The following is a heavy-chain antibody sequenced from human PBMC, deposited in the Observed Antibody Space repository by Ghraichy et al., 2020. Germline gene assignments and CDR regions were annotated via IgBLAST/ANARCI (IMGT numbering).Heavy chain of an antibody. J-gene: IGHJ4*02. CDR1: GFTFSSYT. D-gene: IGHD3-9*01. Sequence: GGSLRLSCAASGFTFSSYTMTWVRQAPGKGLEWVSAISGSSGSTYYADSVKGRFTISRDNSKNTLYLQMNSLRAEDTAVYYCAKGRDWVYYFDSWGQGTLVTVSS. CDR2: ISGSSGST. V-gene: IGHV3-23*01. CDR3: AKGRDWVYYFDS.